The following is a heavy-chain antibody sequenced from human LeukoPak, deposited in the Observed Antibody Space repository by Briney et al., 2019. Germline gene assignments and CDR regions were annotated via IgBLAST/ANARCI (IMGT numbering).Heavy chain of an antibody. CDR1: GYTFTSNY. V-gene: IGHV1-2*06. J-gene: IGHJ3*02. CDR2: INPNSGGT. Sequence: ASVKVSCKASGYTFTSNYIHWVRQAPGQGLEWMGRINPNSGGTNYAQKFQGRVTMTRDTSISTAYMELSRLRSDDTAVYYCARGDTAMVDDAFDIWGQGTMVTVSS. D-gene: IGHD5-18*01. CDR3: ARGDTAMVDDAFDI.